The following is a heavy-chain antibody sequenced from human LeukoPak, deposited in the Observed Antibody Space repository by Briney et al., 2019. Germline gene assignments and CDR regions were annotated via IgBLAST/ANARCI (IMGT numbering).Heavy chain of an antibody. D-gene: IGHD6-19*01. CDR3: ARAPQFSSGWYGPFDY. CDR1: GYSFTSYC. J-gene: IGHJ4*02. Sequence: GESLKISCKVSGYSFTSYCIGWVRQMPGKGLEWMGIIYPGDSGPTYSPSFQGQVTISADKSISTAYLQWSSLKASDTAMYYCARAPQFSSGWYGPFDYWGQGSLVTVSS. CDR2: IYPGDSGP. V-gene: IGHV5-51*01.